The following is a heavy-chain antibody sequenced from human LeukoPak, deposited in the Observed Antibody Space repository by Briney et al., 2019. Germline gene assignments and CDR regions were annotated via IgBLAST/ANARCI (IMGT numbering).Heavy chain of an antibody. CDR1: EFSVGSNY. CDR3: AREIGRYYDSSGYSADAFDI. CDR2: IYSGGST. J-gene: IGHJ3*02. D-gene: IGHD3-22*01. Sequence: GGSLRLSCAASEFSVGSNYMSWARQAPGKGLEWVSVIYSGGSTYYADSVKGRFTTSRDNSKNTLYLQMNSLRAEDTAVYYCAREIGRYYDSSGYSADAFDIWGQGTMVTVSS. V-gene: IGHV3-66*01.